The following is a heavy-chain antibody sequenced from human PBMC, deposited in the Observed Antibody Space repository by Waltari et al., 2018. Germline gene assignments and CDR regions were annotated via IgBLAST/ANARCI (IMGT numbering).Heavy chain of an antibody. D-gene: IGHD3-9*01. CDR2: IYYSGST. CDR1: GGSISSSSYY. V-gene: IGHV4-39*01. CDR3: ARRPYDILTGYHDAFDI. J-gene: IGHJ3*02. Sequence: QLQLQESGPGLVKPSETLSLTCTVSGGSISSSSYYWGWTRQPPGKGLEWIGSIYYSGSTYYNPSLKSRVTISVDTSKTQFSLKLSSVTAADTAVYYCARRPYDILTGYHDAFDIWGQGTMVTVSS.